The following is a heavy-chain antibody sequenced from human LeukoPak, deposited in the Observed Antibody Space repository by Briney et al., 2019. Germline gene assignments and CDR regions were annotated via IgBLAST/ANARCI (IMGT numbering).Heavy chain of an antibody. CDR2: INPNGCMT. J-gene: IGHJ4*02. V-gene: IGHV1-46*01. Sequence: ASVKVSCKASGYTVTNYYMDWVRQAPGQGLEWMGIINPNGCMTVYAQKFRGRVIMTRETSTNTVYMALSSMLYEDTAVPYCAREFSRAELHSFEGAYWGQGTLVTVSS. CDR1: GYTVTNYY. D-gene: IGHD3-3*02. CDR3: AREFSRAELHSFEGAY.